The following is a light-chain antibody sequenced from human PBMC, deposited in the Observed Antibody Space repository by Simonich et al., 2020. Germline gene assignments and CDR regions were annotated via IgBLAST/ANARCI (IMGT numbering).Light chain of an antibody. CDR1: SSKVGSYNL. J-gene: IGLJ2*01. V-gene: IGLV2-23*01. Sequence: QSALTQPASVSGSPGQSITISCTGTSSKVGSYNLVSWYQQHPGKAPKLMIYEGSKPPSGVSNRFSGSKSGNTASLTISGLQAEDEADYYCCSYAGSSTYVVFGGGTKLTVL. CDR3: CSYAGSSTYVV. CDR2: EGS.